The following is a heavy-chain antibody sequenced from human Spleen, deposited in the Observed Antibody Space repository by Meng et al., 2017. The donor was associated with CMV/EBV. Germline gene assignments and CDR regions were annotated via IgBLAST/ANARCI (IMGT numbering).Heavy chain of an antibody. D-gene: IGHD1-1*01. CDR2: IKSKTDGETT. Sequence: VDLVEVGGGLGEPGGSFRLSCGASGFTFSNAWMSWVRQVPGKRLEWVARIKSKTDGETTDYAAPVKGRFTMSRDDSKNTLYLQMNNLKIEDTAIYYCTWNDYGDYWGQGALVTVSS. CDR1: GFTFSNAW. CDR3: TWNDYGDY. V-gene: IGHV3-15*01. J-gene: IGHJ4*02.